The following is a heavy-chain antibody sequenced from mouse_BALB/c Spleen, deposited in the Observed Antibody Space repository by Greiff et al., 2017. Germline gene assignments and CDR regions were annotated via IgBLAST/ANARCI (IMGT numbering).Heavy chain of an antibody. Sequence: EVQVVESGGGLVKPGGSLKLSCAASGFTFSSYAMSWVRQTPEKRLEWVASISSGGSTYYPDSVKGRFTISRDNARNILYLQMSSLRSEDTAMYYCARGEAYYGNWDAMDYWGQGTSVTVSS. CDR3: ARGEAYYGNWDAMDY. CDR1: GFTFSSYA. V-gene: IGHV5-6-5*01. D-gene: IGHD2-10*01. CDR2: ISSGGST. J-gene: IGHJ4*01.